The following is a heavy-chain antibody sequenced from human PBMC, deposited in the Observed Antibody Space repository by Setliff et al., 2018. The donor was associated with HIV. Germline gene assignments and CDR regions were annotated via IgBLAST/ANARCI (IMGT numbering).Heavy chain of an antibody. V-gene: IGHV3-7*01. CDR1: GFNFSSHT. J-gene: IGHJ6*02. CDR2: IKGDGSAT. D-gene: IGHD3-3*01. CDR3: AREGVYYSFWSGSSYYYGLDV. Sequence: GGSLRLSCAASGFNFSSHTMNWIRQAPGKGLEWVANIKGDGSATYYVDSVKGRFTISRDNANNSLCLQMNSLRVEDTAVYYCAREGVYYSFWSGSSYYYGLDVWGQGTTVTVSS.